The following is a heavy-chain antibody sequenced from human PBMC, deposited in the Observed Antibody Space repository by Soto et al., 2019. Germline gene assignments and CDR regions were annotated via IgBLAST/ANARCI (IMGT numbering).Heavy chain of an antibody. CDR2: MNPNSGNT. V-gene: IGHV1-8*01. D-gene: IGHD6-13*01. Sequence: QVQLVQSGAEVKKPGASVKVSCKASGYTFTSYDINWVRQATGQGLEWMGWMNPNSGNTGYAQKFRGRVTMTRNTSISTAYMELSSLRYEDTAVYYCAREHSSSWRFDYWGQGTLVTVSS. J-gene: IGHJ4*02. CDR3: AREHSSSWRFDY. CDR1: GYTFTSYD.